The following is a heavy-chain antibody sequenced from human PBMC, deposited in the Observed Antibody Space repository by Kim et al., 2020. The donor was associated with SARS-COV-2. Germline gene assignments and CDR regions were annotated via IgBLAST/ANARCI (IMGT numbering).Heavy chain of an antibody. Sequence: KRYSPSLKSRHTITKDTSKNQVVLTRTNMDPVDTATYYCAHAVGSGFDYWGQGTLVTVSS. V-gene: IGHV2-5*01. J-gene: IGHJ4*02. CDR3: AHAVGSGFDY. D-gene: IGHD6-19*01. CDR2: K.